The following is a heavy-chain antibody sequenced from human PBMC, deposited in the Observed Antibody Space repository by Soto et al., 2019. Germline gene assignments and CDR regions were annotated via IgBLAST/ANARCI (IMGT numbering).Heavy chain of an antibody. D-gene: IGHD3-3*01. Sequence: SETLSLTCTVSGGSISSSSYYWGWIRQPPGKGLEWIGSIYYSGSTYYNPSLKSRVTISVDTSKNQFSLKLSSVTAADTAVYYCAVENTSFWSGSNWFDPWGQGTLVTVSS. CDR3: AVENTSFWSGSNWFDP. V-gene: IGHV4-39*01. CDR2: IYYSGST. CDR1: GGSISSSSYY. J-gene: IGHJ5*02.